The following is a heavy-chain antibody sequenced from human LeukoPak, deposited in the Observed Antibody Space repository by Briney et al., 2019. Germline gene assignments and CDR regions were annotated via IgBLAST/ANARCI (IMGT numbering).Heavy chain of an antibody. D-gene: IGHD3/OR15-3a*01. Sequence: GGSLRLSCAASGLTFPRYAFAWVRQAPGRGVQWVSGISGFGRDTFYSDSVKGRFTISRDNSKNTHYLQMSSLTAEDAAVYYCAKWGDFWTGLNNWYFELWGRGTLVTVSS. CDR1: GLTFPRYA. J-gene: IGHJ2*01. CDR3: AKWGDFWTGLNNWYFEL. V-gene: IGHV3-23*01. CDR2: ISGFGRDT.